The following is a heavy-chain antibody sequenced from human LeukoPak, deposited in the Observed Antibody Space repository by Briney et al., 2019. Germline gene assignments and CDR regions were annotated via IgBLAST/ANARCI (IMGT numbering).Heavy chain of an antibody. V-gene: IGHV4-34*01. CDR3: ARGCYYGSGSYYHNWFDP. CDR2: INHSGST. CDR1: GGSFSGYY. Sequence: SETLSLTCAIYGGSFSGYYWSWIRQPPGKGLEWIGEINHSGSTNYNPSLKSRVTISVDTSKNQFSLKLSSVTAADTAVYYCARGCYYGSGSYYHNWFDPWGQGTLVTVSS. J-gene: IGHJ5*02. D-gene: IGHD3-10*01.